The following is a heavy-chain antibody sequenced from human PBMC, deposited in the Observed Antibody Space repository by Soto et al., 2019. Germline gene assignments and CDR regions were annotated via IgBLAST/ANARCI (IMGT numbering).Heavy chain of an antibody. CDR3: ASRSSGCYYGMAV. CDR1: GGSISSYY. J-gene: IGHJ6*02. D-gene: IGHD3-22*01. Sequence: SETLSLTCTVSGGSISSYYWSWFRQPPGKGLEWIGYIYYSGSTNYNPSLKSRVTISVDTSKNQFSLKLSSVTAADTAVYYCASRSSGCYYGMAVWGQGTTVTVSS. V-gene: IGHV4-59*08. CDR2: IYYSGST.